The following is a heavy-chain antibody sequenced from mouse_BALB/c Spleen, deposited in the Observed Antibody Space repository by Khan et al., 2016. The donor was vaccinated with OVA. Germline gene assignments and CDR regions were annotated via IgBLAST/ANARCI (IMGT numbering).Heavy chain of an antibody. J-gene: IGHJ1*01. CDR1: GFTFSSFG. Sequence: LVESGGGLVQPGGSRKLSCAASGFTFSSFGMHWVRQAPEKGLEWVAYISFGSATIYYADTLKGRFTISRDNPKHILFLQMTSLSSEDTAIYFCARSMITTWYFDVWGAGTTVTVSS. CDR3: ARSMITTWYFDV. V-gene: IGHV5-17*02. D-gene: IGHD2-4*01. CDR2: ISFGSATI.